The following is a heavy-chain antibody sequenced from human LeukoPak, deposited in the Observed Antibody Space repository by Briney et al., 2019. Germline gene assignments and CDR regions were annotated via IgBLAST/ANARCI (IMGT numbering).Heavy chain of an antibody. CDR1: GGSISSYY. J-gene: IGHJ5*02. V-gene: IGHV4-4*07. D-gene: IGHD6-13*01. CDR3: ARMTAAAGNNWFDP. Sequence: SETLSLTCTVSGGSISSYYWSWIRQPAGKGLEWIGRIYTSGSTNYNPSLKSRVTMSVDTSTNHFSLKLSSVTAADTAVYYCARMTAAAGNNWFDPWGQGTLVTVSS. CDR2: IYTSGST.